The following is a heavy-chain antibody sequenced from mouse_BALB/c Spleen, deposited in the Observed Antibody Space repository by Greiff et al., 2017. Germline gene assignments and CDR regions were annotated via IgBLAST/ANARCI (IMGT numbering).Heavy chain of an antibody. J-gene: IGHJ3*01. CDR3: ARRDRYACAY. V-gene: IGHV5-6*02. CDR1: GFTFSSYG. D-gene: IGHD2-14*01. CDR2: ISSGGSYT. Sequence: EVKLVESGGDLVKPGGSLKLSCAASGFTFSSYGMSWVRQTPDKRLEWVATISSGGSYTYYPDSVKGRFTISRDNAKNTLYLQMSSLKSEDTAMYYCARRDRYACAYWGQGTLVTVSA.